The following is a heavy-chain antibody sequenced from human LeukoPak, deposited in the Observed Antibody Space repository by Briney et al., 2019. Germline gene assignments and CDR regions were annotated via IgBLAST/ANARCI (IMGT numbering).Heavy chain of an antibody. D-gene: IGHD5-24*01. Sequence: PSETLSLTCAVYGGSSSGYYWSWIRQPPGKGLEWIGEINHSGSTNYNPSLKSRVTISVDTSKNQFSLKLSSVTAADTAVYYCARGKAQGGARDGYKDYWGQGTLVTVSS. J-gene: IGHJ4*02. CDR2: INHSGST. CDR3: ARGKAQGGARDGYKDY. V-gene: IGHV4-34*01. CDR1: GGSSSGYY.